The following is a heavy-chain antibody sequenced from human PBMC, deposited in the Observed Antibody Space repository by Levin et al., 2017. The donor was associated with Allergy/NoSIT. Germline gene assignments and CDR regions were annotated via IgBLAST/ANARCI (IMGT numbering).Heavy chain of an antibody. CDR1: GYTFTGYY. D-gene: IGHD7-27*01. CDR3: ARATYLGGSDY. Sequence: GESLKISCKASGYTFTGYYMHWVRQAPGQGLEWMGWINPNSGGTNYAQKFQGRVTMTRDTSISTAYMELSRLRSDDTAVYYCARATYLGGSDYWGQGTLVTVSS. V-gene: IGHV1-2*02. CDR2: INPNSGGT. J-gene: IGHJ4*02.